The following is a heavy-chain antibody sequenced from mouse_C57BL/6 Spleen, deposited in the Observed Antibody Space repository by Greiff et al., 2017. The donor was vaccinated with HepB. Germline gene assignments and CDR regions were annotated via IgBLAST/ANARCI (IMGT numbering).Heavy chain of an antibody. CDR3: ARDYDYDDDFDY. CDR1: GYAFSSSW. J-gene: IGHJ2*01. Sequence: VQLQQSGPELVKPGASVKISCKASGYAFSSSWMNWVKQRPGKGLEWIGRIYPGDGDTNYNGKFKGKATLTADKSSSTAYMQLSSLTSEDSAVYFCARDYDYDDDFDYWGQGTTLPVSS. D-gene: IGHD2-4*01. V-gene: IGHV1-82*01. CDR2: IYPGDGDT.